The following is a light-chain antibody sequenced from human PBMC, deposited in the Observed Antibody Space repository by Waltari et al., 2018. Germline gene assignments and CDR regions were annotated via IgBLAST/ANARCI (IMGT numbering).Light chain of an antibody. J-gene: IGKJ3*01. CDR3: QQHSSWPQVT. CDR2: DAS. Sequence: ETVLTQSPATLSLSPGESAALSCRASQSVSIYLAWYQQKPGQPPRLLIYDASTRATGIPARFSGSGSGTDFTLTISSLEPEDFAVYYCQQHSSWPQVTFGPGTKVNIK. CDR1: QSVSIY. V-gene: IGKV3-11*01.